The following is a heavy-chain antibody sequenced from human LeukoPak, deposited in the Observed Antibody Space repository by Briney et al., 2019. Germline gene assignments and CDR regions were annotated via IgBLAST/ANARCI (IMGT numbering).Heavy chain of an antibody. D-gene: IGHD2-15*01. CDR3: ATRYCSGGSCYVTLGPLIY. CDR2: FDPEDGET. Sequence: ASVKVSCKVSGYTLTELSMHWVRQAPGKGLEWMGGFDPEDGETIYAQKFQGRVTMTEDTPTDTAYMELSSLRSEDTAVYYCATRYCSGGSCYVTLGPLIYWGQGTLVTVSS. CDR1: GYTLTELS. V-gene: IGHV1-24*01. J-gene: IGHJ4*02.